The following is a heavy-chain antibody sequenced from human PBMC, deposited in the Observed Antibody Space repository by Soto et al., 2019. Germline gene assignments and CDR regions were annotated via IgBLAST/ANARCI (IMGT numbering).Heavy chain of an antibody. D-gene: IGHD6-19*01. CDR2: LYYSGST. CDR1: GGSIGTRNYY. Sequence: PSETLSLTCNVSGGSIGTRNYYWAWILQPPGKGLEWIGSLYYSGSTYYNPSLKSRVTISVDTSKNQFSLKVTSVTAADTAVYYCARHYSSGWDYFDYWGQGTLVTVS. J-gene: IGHJ4*02. CDR3: ARHYSSGWDYFDY. V-gene: IGHV4-39*01.